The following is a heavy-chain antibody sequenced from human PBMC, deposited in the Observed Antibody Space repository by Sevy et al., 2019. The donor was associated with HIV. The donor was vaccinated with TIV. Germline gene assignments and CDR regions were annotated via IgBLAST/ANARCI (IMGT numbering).Heavy chain of an antibody. V-gene: IGHV3-30*18. CDR2: ISYDGSNK. D-gene: IGHD3-10*01. CDR3: AKALLWIGELRGDAFDI. CDR1: GFTFSSYG. Sequence: GGSLRLSCAASGFTFSSYGMHWVRQAPGKGLEWVAVISYDGSNKYYADSVKGRFTISRDNSKNTLYLQMNSLRAEDTAVYYCAKALLWIGELRGDAFDIWGQGTMVTVSS. J-gene: IGHJ3*02.